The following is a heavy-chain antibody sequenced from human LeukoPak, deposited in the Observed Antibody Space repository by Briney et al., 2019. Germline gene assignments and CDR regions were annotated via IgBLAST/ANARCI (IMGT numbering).Heavy chain of an antibody. Sequence: SETLSLTCTVSGGSISSSYWNWIRQPPGKGLEWIGYIYYSGTTNCNPSLKSRVTISVDTSKNQFSLKLSSLTAADTAVYYCARSTVTTPNYYYYYMDVWGKGTTVTVSS. D-gene: IGHD4-17*01. CDR2: IYYSGTT. CDR1: GGSISSSY. V-gene: IGHV4-59*01. J-gene: IGHJ6*03. CDR3: ARSTVTTPNYYYYYMDV.